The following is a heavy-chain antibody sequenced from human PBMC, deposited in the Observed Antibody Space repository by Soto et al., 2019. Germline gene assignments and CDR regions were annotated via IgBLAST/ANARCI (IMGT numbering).Heavy chain of an antibody. J-gene: IGHJ5*02. CDR1: GESVSTNSAT. D-gene: IGHD3-10*01. CDR2: TYYRSKWYH. CDR3: TRRQLLWFGELSEKKWFDP. V-gene: IGHV6-1*01. Sequence: SQTLSLTCAISGESVSTNSATWDWIRQSPSRGLEWLGRTYYRSKWYHDYAVSVKGRITINADTSNNQLSLKMTSVTAADTAVYYCTRRQLLWFGELSEKKWFDPWGLGTPVTVSS.